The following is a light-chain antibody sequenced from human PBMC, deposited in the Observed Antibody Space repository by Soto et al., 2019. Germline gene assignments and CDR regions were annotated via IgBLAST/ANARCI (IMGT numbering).Light chain of an antibody. Sequence: EFVLTQSPGTLSLSPGERATLSFRASQTVRNNYVAWYQQKPGQAPRLLIYDASSRATGIPDRFSGSGSGTDFTLTISSLEPEDFAVYYCQQRSNWITFGQGTRLEI. V-gene: IGKV3D-20*02. CDR2: DAS. J-gene: IGKJ5*01. CDR3: QQRSNWIT. CDR1: QTVRNNY.